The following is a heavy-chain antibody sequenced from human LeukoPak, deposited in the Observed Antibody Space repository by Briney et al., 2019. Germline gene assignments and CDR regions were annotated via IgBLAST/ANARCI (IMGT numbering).Heavy chain of an antibody. CDR2: INHSGSI. D-gene: IGHD3-22*01. CDR3: ARQAAYYDSSGYHDAFDI. V-gene: IGHV4-34*01. Sequence: SETLSLTCAVYGGSFSGYYWSWIRQPPGKGLEWIGEINHSGSINYNPSLKSRVTISVDTSKNQFSLKLSSVTAADTAVYYCARQAAYYDSSGYHDAFDIWGQGTMVTVSS. J-gene: IGHJ3*02. CDR1: GGSFSGYY.